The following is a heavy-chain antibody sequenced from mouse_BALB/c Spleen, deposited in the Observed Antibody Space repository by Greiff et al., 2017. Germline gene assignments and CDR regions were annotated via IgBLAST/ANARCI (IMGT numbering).Heavy chain of an antibody. CDR1: GFTFSSYG. CDR2: INSNGGST. Sequence: EVQLVESGGGLVPPGGSLTLSCAASGFTFSSYGMSWVRQTPDKRLELVATINSNGGSTYYPDSVKGRFTISRDNAKNTLYLQMSSLKSEDTAMYYCARPYDGYAMDYWGQGTSVTVSS. J-gene: IGHJ4*01. CDR3: ARPYDGYAMDY. V-gene: IGHV5-6-3*01. D-gene: IGHD2-12*01.